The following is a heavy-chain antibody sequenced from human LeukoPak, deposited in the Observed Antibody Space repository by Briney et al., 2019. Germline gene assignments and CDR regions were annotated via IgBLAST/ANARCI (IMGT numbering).Heavy chain of an antibody. D-gene: IGHD6-19*01. V-gene: IGHV3-23*01. Sequence: PGGSLRLSCAASGFTFSSYAMSWVRQAPGKGLEWVSAISGSGGSTYYADSVKGRFTISRDNSKNTLYLQMNSLRAEDTAVYYCARSVSSGWYWYFDLWGRGTMVTVSS. CDR1: GFTFSSYA. CDR3: ARSVSSGWYWYFDL. CDR2: ISGSGGST. J-gene: IGHJ2*01.